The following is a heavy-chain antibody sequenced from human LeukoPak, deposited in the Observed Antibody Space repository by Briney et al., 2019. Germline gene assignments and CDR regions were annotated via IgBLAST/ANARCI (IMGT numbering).Heavy chain of an antibody. J-gene: IGHJ4*02. CDR2: INPSGGST. Sequence: GASVKVSCKASGYTFTSYYMHWVRQAPGQGLEWMGIINPSGGSTSYAQKFQGRVTITADKSTSTAYMELSSLRSEDTAVYYCARDLDRSGKFDYWGQGTLVTVSS. CDR3: ARDLDRSGKFDY. V-gene: IGHV1-46*01. D-gene: IGHD1-26*01. CDR1: GYTFTSYY.